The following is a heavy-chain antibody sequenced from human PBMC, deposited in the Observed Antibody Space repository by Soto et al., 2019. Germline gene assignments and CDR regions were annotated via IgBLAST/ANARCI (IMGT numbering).Heavy chain of an antibody. CDR2: IYYSGST. D-gene: IGHD3-3*01. CDR3: ARHPCDFWSQPASYFDY. J-gene: IGHJ4*02. V-gene: IGHV4-39*01. CDR1: GASISSSSYY. Sequence: SETLSLTCTVSGASISSSSYYWGWIRQPPGKGLEWIGSIYYSGSTYYNPSLKSRVTISVDTSKNQFSLKLSSVTAADTAVYYCARHPCDFWSQPASYFDYWGQGTLVTVSS.